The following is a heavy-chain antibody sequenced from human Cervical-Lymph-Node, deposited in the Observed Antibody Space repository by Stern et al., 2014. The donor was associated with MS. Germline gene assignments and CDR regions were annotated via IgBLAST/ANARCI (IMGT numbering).Heavy chain of an antibody. CDR2: IYPGDSDT. CDR3: ARHQTDYKGRDYYYYGMDV. Sequence: DQLVQSGAEVKKPGESLKISCKGSGYSFTSHWIGWGRQMPGKGLEWMGMIYPGDSDTRYSPSFQGQVTISADKSISTAYLQWSSLKASDTAIYYCARHQTDYKGRDYYYYGMDVWGQGTTVTVSS. J-gene: IGHJ6*02. D-gene: IGHD4-11*01. V-gene: IGHV5-51*01. CDR1: GYSFTSHW.